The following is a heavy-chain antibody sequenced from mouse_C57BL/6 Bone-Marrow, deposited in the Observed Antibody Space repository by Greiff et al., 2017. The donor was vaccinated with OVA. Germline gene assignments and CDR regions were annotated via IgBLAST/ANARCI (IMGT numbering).Heavy chain of an antibody. J-gene: IGHJ2*01. Sequence: VHLVESGPELVKPGASVKISCKASGYAFSSSWMNWVKQRPGKGLEWIGRIYPGDGDTNYNGKFKGKATLTADKSSSTAYMQLSSLTSEDSAVYFCAREGWLLGYWGQGTTLTVSS. CDR3: AREGWLLGY. D-gene: IGHD2-3*01. V-gene: IGHV1-82*01. CDR1: GYAFSSSW. CDR2: IYPGDGDT.